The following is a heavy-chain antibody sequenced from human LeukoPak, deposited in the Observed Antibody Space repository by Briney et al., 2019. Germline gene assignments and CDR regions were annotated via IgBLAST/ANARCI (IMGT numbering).Heavy chain of an antibody. Sequence: ASVKVSCKASGYTFTGYYMHWVRQAPGQGLEWMGWINPNSGGTNYAQKFQGRVTMTRDTSISTAYMELSRLRFDDTAVYYCASAVGYCSSTSCFFRYYYYGMDVWGQGTTVTVSS. D-gene: IGHD2-2*01. CDR3: ASAVGYCSSTSCFFRYYYYGMDV. J-gene: IGHJ6*02. V-gene: IGHV1-2*02. CDR2: INPNSGGT. CDR1: GYTFTGYY.